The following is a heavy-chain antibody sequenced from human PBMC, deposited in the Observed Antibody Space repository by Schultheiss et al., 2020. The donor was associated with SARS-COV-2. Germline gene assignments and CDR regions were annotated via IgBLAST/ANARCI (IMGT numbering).Heavy chain of an antibody. CDR2: INSDGSST. J-gene: IGHJ3*02. D-gene: IGHD3-16*02. V-gene: IGHV3-74*01. CDR3: ARGAYDYVWGSYRLGAFDI. Sequence: GESLKISCAASGFTFSSYWMSWVRQAPGKGLVWVSHINSDGSSTSYADSVKGRFTISRDNAKNSLYLQMNSLRAEDTAVYYCARGAYDYVWGSYRLGAFDIWGQGTMVTVSS. CDR1: GFTFSSYW.